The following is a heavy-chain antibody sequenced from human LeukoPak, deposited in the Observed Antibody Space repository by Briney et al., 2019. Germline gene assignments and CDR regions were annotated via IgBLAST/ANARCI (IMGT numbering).Heavy chain of an antibody. V-gene: IGHV3-30*02. J-gene: IGHJ4*02. CDR3: ARQADTYYYDSSGYYDY. Sequence: GGSLRLSCAASGFTFSSYGMHWVRQAPGKGLEWVAFIRYDGSNKYYADSVKGRFTISRDNAKNSLYLQMNSLRAEDTAVYYCARQADTYYYDSSGYYDYWGQGTLVTVSS. CDR1: GFTFSSYG. CDR2: IRYDGSNK. D-gene: IGHD3-22*01.